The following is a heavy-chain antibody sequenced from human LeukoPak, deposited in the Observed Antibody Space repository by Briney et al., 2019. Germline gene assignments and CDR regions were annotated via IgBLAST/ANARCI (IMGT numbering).Heavy chain of an antibody. Sequence: PGGSLRLSCAASGFTFSGYAMSWVRQAPGKGLEWVSAISGSGGSTYYADSVKGRFTISRDNSKNTLYLQMNSLRAEDTAVYYCAKVRTPYYGSGSYTNYYYYGMDVWGKGTTVTVSS. CDR2: ISGSGGST. CDR1: GFTFSGYA. J-gene: IGHJ6*04. V-gene: IGHV3-23*01. D-gene: IGHD3-10*01. CDR3: AKVRTPYYGSGSYTNYYYYGMDV.